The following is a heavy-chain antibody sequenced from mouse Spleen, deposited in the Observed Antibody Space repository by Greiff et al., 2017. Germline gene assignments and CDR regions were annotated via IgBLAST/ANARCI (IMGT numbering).Heavy chain of an antibody. J-gene: IGHJ3*01. V-gene: IGHV5-15*04. Sequence: EVKLVESGGGLVKPGGSLKLSCAASGFTFSDYGMAWVRQAPGKGLEWVAFISNFAYSIYYADTVTGRFTISRENAKNTMYLEMSSLRSEDTAMYYCARIYDGYYVFAYWGQGTLVTVSA. CDR3: ARIYDGYYVFAY. D-gene: IGHD2-3*01. CDR2: ISNFAYSI. CDR1: GFTFSDYG.